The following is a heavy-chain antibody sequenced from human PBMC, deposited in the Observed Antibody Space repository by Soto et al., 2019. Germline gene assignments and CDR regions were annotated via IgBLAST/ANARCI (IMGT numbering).Heavy chain of an antibody. J-gene: IGHJ3*02. CDR3: AKDTGCSGGSCYSRPPDAFDI. V-gene: IGHV3-23*01. D-gene: IGHD2-15*01. CDR2: ISGSGGST. Sequence: GGSLRLSCEASGFTFSSYAMSWVRQAPGKGLEWVSAISGSGGSTYYADSVKGRFTISRDNSKNTLYLQMNSLRAEDTAAYYCAKDTGCSGGSCYSRPPDAFDIWGQGTMVTVSS. CDR1: GFTFSSYA.